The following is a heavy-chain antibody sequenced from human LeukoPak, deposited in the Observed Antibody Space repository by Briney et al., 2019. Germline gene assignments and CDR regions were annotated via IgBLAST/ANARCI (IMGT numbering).Heavy chain of an antibody. CDR1: GYTFTRYG. J-gene: IGHJ3*02. V-gene: IGHV1-18*01. D-gene: IGHD5-24*01. CDR3: ARDPDGYNLNYPSDDAFDI. CDR2: ISAYNGNT. Sequence: ASVKVSCKASGYTFTRYGISWVRQAPGQGLEWMGWISAYNGNTNYAQKLQVRVTMTTDTSTSTAYMELRSLRSDDTAVYYCARDPDGYNLNYPSDDAFDIWGQGTMVTVSS.